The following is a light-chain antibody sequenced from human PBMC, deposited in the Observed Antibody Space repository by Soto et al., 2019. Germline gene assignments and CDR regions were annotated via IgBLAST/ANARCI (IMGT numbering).Light chain of an antibody. CDR2: EVS. Sequence: QSALTQPASVSGSPGQSITISCTGTSSDVGGYNYVSWYQQHPGKAPKLMIYEVSNRPSGVSNRFSGSKSGNTASLTISGPQAEDEDDYYCSSYTSSSTLVVFGGGTKVTVL. CDR3: SSYTSSSTLVV. V-gene: IGLV2-14*01. CDR1: SSDVGGYNY. J-gene: IGLJ2*01.